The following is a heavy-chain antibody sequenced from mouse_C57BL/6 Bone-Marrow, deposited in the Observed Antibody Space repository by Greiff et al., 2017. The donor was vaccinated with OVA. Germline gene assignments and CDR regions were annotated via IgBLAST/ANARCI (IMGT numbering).Heavy chain of an antibody. CDR3: ARGIGLLGYFDY. D-gene: IGHD1-1*01. CDR2: ISSGSSTI. V-gene: IGHV5-17*01. CDR1: GFTFSDYG. J-gene: IGHJ2*01. Sequence: DVHLVESGGGLVKPGGSLKLSCAASGFTFSDYGMHWVRQAPEKGLEWVAYISSGSSTIYYADTVKGRFTISRDNAKNTLFLQMTSLRSEDTAMYYCARGIGLLGYFDYWGQGTTLTVSS.